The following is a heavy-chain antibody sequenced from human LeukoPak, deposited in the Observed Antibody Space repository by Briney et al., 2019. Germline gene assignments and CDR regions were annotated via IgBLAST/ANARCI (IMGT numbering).Heavy chain of an antibody. D-gene: IGHD3-9*01. Sequence: SETLSLTCAVYGGSFSGYYWSWIRQPPGKGLGWIGEINHSGSTNYNPSLESRVTISVDTSKNQFSLKLSSVTAADTAVYYCARAGLRYFDWSNWFDPWGQGTLVTVSS. CDR2: INHSGST. CDR1: GGSFSGYY. CDR3: ARAGLRYFDWSNWFDP. J-gene: IGHJ5*02. V-gene: IGHV4-34*01.